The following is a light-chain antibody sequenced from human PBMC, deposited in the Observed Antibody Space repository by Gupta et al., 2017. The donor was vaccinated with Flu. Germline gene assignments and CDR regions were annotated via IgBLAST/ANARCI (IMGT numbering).Light chain of an antibody. CDR2: GAS. J-gene: IGKJ3*01. V-gene: IGKV3-20*01. CDR3: QQDGSSPPVT. CDR1: QSVSSSY. Sequence: EIVLTQSPGTLSFSPGERATLPCRASQSVSSSYLAWYQQKPGQAPRLLIYGASSRATGIPDRFSGSGSGTDFTLTISRLEPEDFAVYYCQQDGSSPPVTFGHGTKVDIK.